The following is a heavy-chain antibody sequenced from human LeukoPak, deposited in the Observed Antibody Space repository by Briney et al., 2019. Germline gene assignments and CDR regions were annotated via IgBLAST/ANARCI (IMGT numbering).Heavy chain of an antibody. V-gene: IGHV4-61*01. CDR2: TYYRGST. Sequence: PSETLSLTCTVSGGSISSSSYCCSWIRQSPGKGLEWIGYTYYRGSTKYNPSLKSRVTISVDTSNNQFSLKLSSVTAADTAVYYCAAAAYGSGSYTVDYWGQGTLVTVSS. CDR3: AAAAYGSGSYTVDY. J-gene: IGHJ4*02. CDR1: GGSISSSSYC. D-gene: IGHD3-10*01.